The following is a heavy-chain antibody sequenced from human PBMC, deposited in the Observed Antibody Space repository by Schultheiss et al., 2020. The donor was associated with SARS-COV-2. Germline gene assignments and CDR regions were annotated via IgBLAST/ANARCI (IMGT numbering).Heavy chain of an antibody. D-gene: IGHD5-24*01. Sequence: SGPTLVKPTQTLTLTCAFSGFSLNTSGVGVGWIRQPPGKALEWLALIYLDGDKGYSPSLKSRLTITKDTSKNQVVLTMTNMDPVDTAKYYCVHSGLRSPFNDGWEYWCRGTLVTASS. J-gene: IGHJ4*02. CDR2: IYLDGDK. CDR1: GFSLNTSGVG. V-gene: IGHV2-5*02. CDR3: VHSGLRSPFNDGWEY.